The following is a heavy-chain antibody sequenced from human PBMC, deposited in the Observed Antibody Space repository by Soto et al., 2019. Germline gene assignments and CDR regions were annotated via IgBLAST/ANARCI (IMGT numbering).Heavy chain of an antibody. CDR1: GGTFSSYA. J-gene: IGHJ2*01. CDR2: IIPIFGTA. D-gene: IGHD6-19*01. V-gene: IGHV1-69*12. Sequence: QVQLVQSGAEVKKPGSSVKVSCKASGGTFSSYAISWVRQAPGQGLEWMGGIIPIFGTANYAQKFQGRVTITADESXMTAYMELSSLRSEDTAVYYCAREGQQWLRTGYFDLWGRGTLVTVSS. CDR3: AREGQQWLRTGYFDL.